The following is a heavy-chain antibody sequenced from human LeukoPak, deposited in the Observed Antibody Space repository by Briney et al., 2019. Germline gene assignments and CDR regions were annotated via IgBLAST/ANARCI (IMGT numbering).Heavy chain of an antibody. D-gene: IGHD3-3*01. CDR1: GFTFSSYS. J-gene: IGHJ4*02. V-gene: IGHV3-48*01. CDR3: ARDELLEWLYYFDY. CDR2: ISSSSSAI. Sequence: PGGSLRLSCAASGFTFSSYSMNWVRQAPGKGLEWVSYISSSSSAIYYADSVKGRFTISRDNAKNSLYLQMNSLRAEDTAVYYCARDELLEWLYYFDYWGQGTLVTVSS.